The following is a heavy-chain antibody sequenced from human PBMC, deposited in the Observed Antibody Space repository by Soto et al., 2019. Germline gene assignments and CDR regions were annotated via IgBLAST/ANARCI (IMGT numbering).Heavy chain of an antibody. D-gene: IGHD5-12*01. J-gene: IGHJ5*02. V-gene: IGHV3-23*01. CDR1: GFTFSRYA. Sequence: EVQLLESGGGLVQPGGSLRLSCAASGFTFSRYAMSWVRQAPGKGLEWVSVFSGSDDTTFYADSVKGRFTISRDNSRNTLYLQMYSLRADVTAVYYCAKGAGAAFSGYENWFDPWGHGTLVTVSS. CDR3: AKGAGAAFSGYENWFDP. CDR2: FSGSDDTT.